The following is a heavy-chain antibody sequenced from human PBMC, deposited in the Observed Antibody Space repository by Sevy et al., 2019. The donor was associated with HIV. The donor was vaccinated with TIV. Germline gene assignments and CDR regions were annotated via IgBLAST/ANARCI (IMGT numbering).Heavy chain of an antibody. CDR2: ISGSGGST. Sequence: GGSLRLSCAAPGFIFRSYAMSWVRQAPGKGLEWVSGISGSGGSTYYADSVKGRFTISRDNFKNTLYLQMNSLRAEDTAVYYCAKAGATKDGMDVWGQGTTVTVSS. CDR3: AKAGATKDGMDV. V-gene: IGHV3-23*01. J-gene: IGHJ6*02. D-gene: IGHD5-12*01. CDR1: GFIFRSYA.